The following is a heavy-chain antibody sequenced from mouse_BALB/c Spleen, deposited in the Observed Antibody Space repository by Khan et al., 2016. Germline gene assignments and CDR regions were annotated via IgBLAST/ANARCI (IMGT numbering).Heavy chain of an antibody. CDR2: ISDGGSYT. CDR1: GFTFSDYY. Sequence: VQLKEPGGGLVKPGGSLKLSCAASGFTFSDYYMYWVRQTPEKRLEWVATISDGGSYTYYPDSVKGRFTISRDNAKNNLYLQMSSLKSEDTAMYYCASDLNWYFDVWGAGTTVTVSS. J-gene: IGHJ1*01. V-gene: IGHV5-4*02. CDR3: ASDLNWYFDV.